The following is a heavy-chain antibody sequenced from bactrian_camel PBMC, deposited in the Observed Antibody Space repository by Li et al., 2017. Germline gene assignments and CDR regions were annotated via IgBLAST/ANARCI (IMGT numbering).Heavy chain of an antibody. CDR3: GATKVRPFYESSWLADSDYLH. D-gene: IGHD5*01. CDR2: IEDDGRT. V-gene: IGHV3S68*01. CDR1: GSGYVSGTAC. J-gene: IGHJ4*01. Sequence: HVQLVESGGGSVQAGVSLTLSCAASGSGYVSGTACMGWFRQVPGQEREGVACIEDDGRTTYADSVEGRFTISKDNAKNTLFLQMDSLKPEDSAMYYCGATKVRPFYESSWLADSDYLHWGQGTQVTVS.